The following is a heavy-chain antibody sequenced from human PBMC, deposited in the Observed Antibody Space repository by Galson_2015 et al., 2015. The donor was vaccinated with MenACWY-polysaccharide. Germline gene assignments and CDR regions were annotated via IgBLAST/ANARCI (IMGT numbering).Heavy chain of an antibody. J-gene: IGHJ5*02. D-gene: IGHD2-15*01. V-gene: IGHV3-74*01. Sequence: INADGSATGYADSVRGRFTISRDNAKNTLYLEMNSLRAEDTAVYYCTKAGAKYCSGSSCYFNWFDPWGQGTLVTVSS. CDR2: INADGSAT. CDR3: TKAGAKYCSGSSCYFNWFDP.